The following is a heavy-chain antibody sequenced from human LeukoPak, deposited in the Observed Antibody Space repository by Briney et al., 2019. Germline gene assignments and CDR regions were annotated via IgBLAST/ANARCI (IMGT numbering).Heavy chain of an antibody. Sequence: GGSLRLSCAASGFTFSCYSMNWVRQAPGKGLEWVSSISSSSSYIYYADSVKGRFTISRDNAKNSLYLQMNSLRAEDTAVYYCARGATGLAVAGTTLDYWGQGTLVTVSS. V-gene: IGHV3-21*01. CDR2: ISSSSSYI. CDR1: GFTFSCYS. J-gene: IGHJ4*02. CDR3: ARGATGLAVAGTTLDY. D-gene: IGHD6-19*01.